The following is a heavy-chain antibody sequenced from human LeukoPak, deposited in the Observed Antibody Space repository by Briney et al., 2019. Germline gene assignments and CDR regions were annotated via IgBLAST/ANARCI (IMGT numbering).Heavy chain of an antibody. D-gene: IGHD5-12*01. CDR2: IYYSGST. CDR3: AARSVDIVTRGAFDI. CDR1: GGSISSYY. J-gene: IGHJ3*02. Sequence: SETLSLTCTVSGGSISSYYWSWIRQPPGKGLEWMGYIYYSGSTNYNPSLKSRVTISVDTSKNQFSLKLSSVTAADTAVYYCAARSVDIVTRGAFDIWGQGTMVTVSS. V-gene: IGHV4-59*01.